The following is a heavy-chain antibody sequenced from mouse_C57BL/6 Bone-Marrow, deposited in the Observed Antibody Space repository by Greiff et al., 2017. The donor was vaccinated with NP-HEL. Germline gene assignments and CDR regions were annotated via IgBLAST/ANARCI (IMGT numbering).Heavy chain of an antibody. CDR2: IDPENGDT. D-gene: IGHD2-4*01. J-gene: IGHJ1*03. Sequence: VHVKQSGAELVRPGASVKLSCTASGFNIKDDYMHWVKQRPEQGLEWIGWIDPENGDTEYASKFQGKATITADTSSNTAYLQLSSLTSEDTAVYYCTTGGLRRNFDVWGTGTTVTVSS. CDR1: GFNIKDDY. V-gene: IGHV14-4*01. CDR3: TTGGLRRNFDV.